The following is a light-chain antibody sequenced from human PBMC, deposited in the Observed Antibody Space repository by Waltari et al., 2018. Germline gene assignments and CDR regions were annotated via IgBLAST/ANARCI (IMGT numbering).Light chain of an antibody. CDR3: QRRIKWPPT. J-gene: IGKJ4*01. V-gene: IGKV3-11*01. CDR2: DAS. Sequence: VLTQSPVTLSLPPGARATLSCRAAQSVSNYLAWYQHKPGQAPRLLIYDASNRTTGIAGMFSGSWSGKDFTLTSSSLEPEYSAVYYCQRRIKWPPTFGGGTKVEIK. CDR1: QSVSNY.